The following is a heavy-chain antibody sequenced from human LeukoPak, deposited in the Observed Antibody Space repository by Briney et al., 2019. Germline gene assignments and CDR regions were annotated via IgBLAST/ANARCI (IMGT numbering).Heavy chain of an antibody. D-gene: IGHD6-13*01. Sequence: GGSLRLSCAASGFTFSDYYMSWIRQAPGKGLEWASYISSSGSTIYYADSVKGRFTISRDNAKNSLYLQMNSLRAEDTAVYYCASLPWYSSSWYDAYYYGMDVWGQGTTVTVSS. CDR1: GFTFSDYY. J-gene: IGHJ6*02. CDR3: ASLPWYSSSWYDAYYYGMDV. V-gene: IGHV3-11*04. CDR2: ISSSGSTI.